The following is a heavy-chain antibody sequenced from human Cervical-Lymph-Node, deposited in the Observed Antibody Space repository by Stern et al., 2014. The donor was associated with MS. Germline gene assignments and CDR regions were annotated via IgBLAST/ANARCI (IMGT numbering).Heavy chain of an antibody. CDR2: LDWDDDK. V-gene: IGHV2-70*01. Sequence: QVTLRESGPALVKPTQTLTLTCTFSGFSLSTSGMCVSWIRQPPGKALEWLALLDWDDDKYYSPSLKTRLTISKDTSKNQVVLTMTNMDPVDTATYYCARIPCDSSGYYFAFDIWGQGTMVTVSS. CDR1: GFSLSTSGMC. CDR3: ARIPCDSSGYYFAFDI. J-gene: IGHJ3*02. D-gene: IGHD3-22*01.